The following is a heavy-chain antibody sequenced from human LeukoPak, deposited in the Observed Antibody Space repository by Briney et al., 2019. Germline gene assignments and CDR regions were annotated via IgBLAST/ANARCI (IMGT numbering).Heavy chain of an antibody. Sequence: PGGSLRLSCAASGFTFSSRSMNWVRQTPGKGLEGVSVIYSGGTTHYADSVKGRFTISRDNSKNTVFLQMDSLRADDSAVYYCARVYSNFWFDPWGQGTLVTVSS. CDR2: IYSGGTT. J-gene: IGHJ5*02. CDR3: ARVYSNFWFDP. CDR1: GFTFSSRS. D-gene: IGHD4-11*01. V-gene: IGHV3-66*01.